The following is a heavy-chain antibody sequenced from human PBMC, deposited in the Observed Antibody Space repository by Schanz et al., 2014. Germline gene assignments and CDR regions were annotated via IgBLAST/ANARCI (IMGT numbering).Heavy chain of an antibody. V-gene: IGHV1-18*01. D-gene: IGHD5-18*01. CDR3: ARGPSQGYSYGHNIGAYYYGMDV. CDR2: ISAYNGNT. J-gene: IGHJ6*02. CDR1: GYTFTSYG. Sequence: QVQLVQSGAEVKKPGASVKVSCKASGYTFTSYGINWVRQAPGQGLEWMGWISAYNGNTNYAQKLQGRVTMTADTSTSTAYMDLRGLRSDDTAVYYCARGPSQGYSYGHNIGAYYYGMDVWGQGTTVTVSS.